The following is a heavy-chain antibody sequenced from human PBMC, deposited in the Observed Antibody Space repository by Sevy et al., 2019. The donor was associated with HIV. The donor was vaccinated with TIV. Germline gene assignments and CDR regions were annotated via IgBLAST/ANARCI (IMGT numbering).Heavy chain of an antibody. CDR2: FDPEDGET. D-gene: IGHD3-22*01. V-gene: IGHV1-24*01. J-gene: IGHJ4*02. Sequence: RASVKVSCKVSGHTLTEISMHWVRQTPGRGLEWMGRFDPEDGETIYAQKFQGRITMTEDTSTDTAYLELSSLRSEDTAVYYCATAREYYEDNSGYFDYWGPGTLVTVSS. CDR3: ATAREYYEDNSGYFDY. CDR1: GHTLTEIS.